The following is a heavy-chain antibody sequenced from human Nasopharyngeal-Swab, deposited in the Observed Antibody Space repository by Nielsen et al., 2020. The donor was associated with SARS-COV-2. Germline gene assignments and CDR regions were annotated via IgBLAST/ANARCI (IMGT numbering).Heavy chain of an antibody. CDR3: ARAGGRYYDSGGYYYLASAFDI. J-gene: IGHJ3*02. Sequence: GGSLRLSCEASGFTFSSYAMHWVRQAPGKGLEGVAVISYDGSNKYYADSVKGRFTISRDNSKNTLYLQMNSLRAEDTAVYYCARAGGRYYDSGGYYYLASAFDIWGQGTMVTVSS. CDR2: ISYDGSNK. D-gene: IGHD3-22*01. CDR1: GFTFSSYA. V-gene: IGHV3-30-3*01.